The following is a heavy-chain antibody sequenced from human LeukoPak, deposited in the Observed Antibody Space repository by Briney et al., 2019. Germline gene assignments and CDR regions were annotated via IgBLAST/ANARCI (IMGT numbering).Heavy chain of an antibody. CDR1: GGSINSYY. J-gene: IGHJ4*02. Sequence: SETLPLTCSVSGGSINSYYWSWIRQPPGKGLEWIGDIYYTGSTNYNPSLKSRVTMSVDTSKNQFSLKVRSVTAADTAVYYCARHYYGSGSNPFDYWGQGTLVTVSS. V-gene: IGHV4-59*01. CDR2: IYYTGST. D-gene: IGHD3-10*01. CDR3: ARHYYGSGSNPFDY.